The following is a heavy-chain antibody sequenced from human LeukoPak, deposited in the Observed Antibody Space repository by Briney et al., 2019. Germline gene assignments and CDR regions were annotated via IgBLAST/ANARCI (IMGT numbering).Heavy chain of an antibody. Sequence: QTGGSLILSCAASGFTFSSSAMSWVRQAPGKGLEWVSAISGRGGSAHYADSVKGRFTISRDNSKNTLYLQMNSLRAEDTAVYYCAKDRDSSGWYYFDYWGQGTLVTVSS. V-gene: IGHV3-23*01. D-gene: IGHD6-19*01. CDR3: AKDRDSSGWYYFDY. CDR1: GFTFSSSA. CDR2: ISGRGGSA. J-gene: IGHJ4*02.